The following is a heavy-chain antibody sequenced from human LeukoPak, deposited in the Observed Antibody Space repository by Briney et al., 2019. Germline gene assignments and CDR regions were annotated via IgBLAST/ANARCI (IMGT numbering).Heavy chain of an antibody. D-gene: IGHD1-7*01. J-gene: IGHJ4*02. CDR1: GFTFSDYY. Sequence: SGGSLRLSCAASGFTFSDYYMNWIRQAPGKGLEWISYIRSSGSAVYCADSVKGRFTISRDNAKNSLYLQMNSLRAEDTAVYYCARDIIGTTYRFDYWGQGTLVTVSS. CDR2: IRSSGSAV. V-gene: IGHV3-11*04. CDR3: ARDIIGTTYRFDY.